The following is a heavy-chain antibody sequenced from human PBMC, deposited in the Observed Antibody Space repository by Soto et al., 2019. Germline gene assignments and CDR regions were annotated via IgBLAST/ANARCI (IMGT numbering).Heavy chain of an antibody. V-gene: IGHV1-2*04. J-gene: IGHJ6*02. CDR1: GYSFTDYH. CDR2: INPKSGGT. Sequence: ASVKVSCKASGYSFTDYHIHWVRQAPGQGLEWLGRINPKSGGTSTAQKFQGWVTMTRDRSISTVYMELTRPRSDDTAVYFCARGHSTDCSNGVCSFFYNHEMDVWGQGTTVTV. D-gene: IGHD2-8*01. CDR3: ARGHSTDCSNGVCSFFYNHEMDV.